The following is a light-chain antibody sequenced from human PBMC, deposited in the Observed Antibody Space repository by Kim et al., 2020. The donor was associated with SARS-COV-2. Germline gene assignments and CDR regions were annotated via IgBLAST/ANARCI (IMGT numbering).Light chain of an antibody. V-gene: IGLV2-14*03. CDR3: SSYTSSSTLVV. J-gene: IGLJ2*01. CDR1: SSGVGGYNY. CDR2: DVS. Sequence: QSITISCTGTSSGVGGYNYVSWYQPHPGKAPKLMIYDVSNRPSGVSTRFSGSKSGNTASLTISGLQAEDEADYYCSSYTSSSTLVVFGGGTQLTVL.